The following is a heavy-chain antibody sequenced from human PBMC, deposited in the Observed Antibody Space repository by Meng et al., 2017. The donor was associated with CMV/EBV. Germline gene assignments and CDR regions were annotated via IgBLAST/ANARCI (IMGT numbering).Heavy chain of an antibody. CDR1: GFTFTSSA. D-gene: IGHD6-13*01. Sequence: SVKVSCKASGFTFTSSAVQWVRQARGQRLEWIGWIVVGSGNTNYAQKFQERVTITRDMSTSTAYMELSSLRSEDTAVYYCAADSNGGSSSWLGHYYYYGMDVRGQGTTVTVSS. V-gene: IGHV1-58*01. CDR2: IVVGSGNT. J-gene: IGHJ6*02. CDR3: AADSNGGSSSWLGHYYYYGMDV.